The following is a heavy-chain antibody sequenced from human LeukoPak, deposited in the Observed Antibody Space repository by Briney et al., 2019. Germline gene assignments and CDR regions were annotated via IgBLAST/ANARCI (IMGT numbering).Heavy chain of an antibody. J-gene: IGHJ4*02. D-gene: IGHD6-19*01. CDR1: GYTFTSYA. CDR3: ARHAEHSSGWSTPLDY. Sequence: ASVKVSCKASGYTFTSYAMHWVRQAPGQRLEWMGWINAGNGNTKYSQKFQGRVTITRDTSASTAYMELSSLRSEDTAVYYCARHAEHSSGWSTPLDYWGQGTLVTVSS. V-gene: IGHV1-3*01. CDR2: INAGNGNT.